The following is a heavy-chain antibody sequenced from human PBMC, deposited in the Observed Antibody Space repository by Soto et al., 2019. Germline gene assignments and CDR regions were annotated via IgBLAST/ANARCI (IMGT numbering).Heavy chain of an antibody. CDR2: IYYSGST. Sequence: SETLSLTCTVSGGSISSGDYYWSWIRQPPGKGLEWIGYIYYSGSTNYNPSLKSRVTISVDTSKNQFSLKLSSVTAADTAVYYCARHDGSGWDFDYWGQGTLVTVSS. D-gene: IGHD6-19*01. V-gene: IGHV4-61*08. J-gene: IGHJ4*02. CDR3: ARHDGSGWDFDY. CDR1: GGSISSGDYY.